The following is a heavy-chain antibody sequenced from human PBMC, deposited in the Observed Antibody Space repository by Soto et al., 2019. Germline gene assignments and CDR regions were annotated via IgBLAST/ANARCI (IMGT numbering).Heavy chain of an antibody. CDR3: AKDYYGSGASNWFDP. J-gene: IGHJ5*02. CDR1: GFTFSSYA. V-gene: IGHV3-23*01. D-gene: IGHD3-10*01. CDR2: ISGSGGST. Sequence: EVQLLESGGGLVQPGGSLRLSCAASGFTFSSYAMSWVRQAPGNGLEWVSAISGSGGSTYYADSVKGRFTISRDNSKNTLYLQMNRLRAEDTAVYYCAKDYYGSGASNWFDPWGQGTLVNVSS.